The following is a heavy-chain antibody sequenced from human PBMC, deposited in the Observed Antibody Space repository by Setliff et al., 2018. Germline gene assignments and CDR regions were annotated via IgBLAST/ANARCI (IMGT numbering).Heavy chain of an antibody. Sequence: ASVKVSCKASGYTFTNYGINWVRQAPGQGLEWMGWISAYTGNTTYAQKLQGRVSMTTDTSTSTAYMELRSLTSDDTAVYHCSRLVRYCTTTTCQRASGAEFWGQGTLVTV. CDR2: ISAYTGNT. J-gene: IGHJ4*02. D-gene: IGHD2-8*01. CDR1: GYTFTNYG. V-gene: IGHV1-18*01. CDR3: SRLVRYCTTTTCQRASGAEF.